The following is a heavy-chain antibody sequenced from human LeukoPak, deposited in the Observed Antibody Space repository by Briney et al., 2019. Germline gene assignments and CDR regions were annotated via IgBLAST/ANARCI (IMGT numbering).Heavy chain of an antibody. V-gene: IGHV3-7*04. Sequence: PGGSLRLSCEASGFTFRNYWMNWVRQAPGTGLEWAANINQDGSKKHFVGSVEGRFTISRDNAKNSLYLQMNSLRAEDTAVYYCARDGQYTSSWYDFDFWGQGTLVTVSS. CDR1: GFTFRNYW. D-gene: IGHD6-13*01. CDR3: ARDGQYTSSWYDFDF. CDR2: INQDGSKK. J-gene: IGHJ4*02.